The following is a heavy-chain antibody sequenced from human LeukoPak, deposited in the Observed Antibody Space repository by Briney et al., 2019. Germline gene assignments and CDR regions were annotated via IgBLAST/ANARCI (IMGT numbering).Heavy chain of an antibody. CDR1: GDSISSYY. CDR2: IYSRGRS. Sequence: PSETLSLTCNVSGDSISSYYWSWIRQPPGKGLEWIGYIYSRGRSSYNPSLRSRVTISVDTSQNQFSLKLTSVTAADTAFYFCARHRGYTYGRTFGYWGQGTLVTVSS. V-gene: IGHV4-59*08. CDR3: ARHRGYTYGRTFGY. D-gene: IGHD5-18*01. J-gene: IGHJ4*02.